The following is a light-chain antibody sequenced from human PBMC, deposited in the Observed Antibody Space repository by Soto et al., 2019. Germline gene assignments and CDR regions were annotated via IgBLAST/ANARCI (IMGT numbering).Light chain of an antibody. J-gene: IGKJ4*01. V-gene: IGKV1-9*01. CDR1: QGISSY. Sequence: DIQLTQSPSFLSASVGDRVTITCRASQGISSYLAWYQQKPGKAPNLLIYAASTLQCGVPSRFSCSRSGTQFTLPISSLQPADFATYYWQDLANYRSAFGGGTKVDI. CDR3: QDLANYRSA. CDR2: AAS.